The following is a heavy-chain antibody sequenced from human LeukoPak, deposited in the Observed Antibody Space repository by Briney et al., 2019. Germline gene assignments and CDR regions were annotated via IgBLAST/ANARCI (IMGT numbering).Heavy chain of an antibody. V-gene: IGHV3-30*19. CDR2: ISYDGSNK. CDR1: GFTFSSYG. D-gene: IGHD6-13*01. Sequence: GGSLRLSCAASGFTFSSYGMHWVRQAPGKGLEWVAVISYDGSNKYYADSVKGRFTISRDNSKNTLYLQMNSLRAEDTAVYYCAREGIAAAGNDYWGQGTQVTVSS. J-gene: IGHJ4*02. CDR3: AREGIAAAGNDY.